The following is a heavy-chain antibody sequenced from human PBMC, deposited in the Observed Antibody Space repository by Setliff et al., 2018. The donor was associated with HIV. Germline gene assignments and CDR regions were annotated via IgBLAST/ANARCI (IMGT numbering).Heavy chain of an antibody. V-gene: IGHV1-69*10. J-gene: IGHJ4*02. CDR2: IIPILGIA. CDR1: GGTFSSYA. D-gene: IGHD2-2*01. CDR3: ARQPLYCSSMNCYGTDYDY. Sequence: SVKVSCKASGGTFSSYAISWVRQAPGQGLEWMGGIIPILGIANYAQKFQGRVTITADESTSTAYMELRSLRSDDTAVYFCARQPLYCSSMNCYGTDYDYWGQGTLVTVSS.